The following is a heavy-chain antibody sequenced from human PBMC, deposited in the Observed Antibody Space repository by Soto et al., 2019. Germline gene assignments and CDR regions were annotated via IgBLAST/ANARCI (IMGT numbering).Heavy chain of an antibody. Sequence: GESLKISCKGSGYSFTSYWISWVRRMPGKGLEWMGRIDPSDSYTNYSPSFQGHVTISADKSISTAYLQWSSLKASDTAMYYCARGGSGWRGGKWFEPWGQGTLITVSS. D-gene: IGHD6-19*01. CDR2: IDPSDSYT. CDR1: GYSFTSYW. V-gene: IGHV5-10-1*01. CDR3: ARGGSGWRGGKWFEP. J-gene: IGHJ5*02.